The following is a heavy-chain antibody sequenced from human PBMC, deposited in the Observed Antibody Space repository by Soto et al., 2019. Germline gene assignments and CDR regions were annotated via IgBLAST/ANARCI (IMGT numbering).Heavy chain of an antibody. CDR3: ARDHYCSGGSCYSGGTYYYGMDV. Sequence: SVKVSCKASVGTFSSYAISWVRQAPGQGLEWMGGIIPIFGTANYAQKFQGRVTITADESTSTAYMELSSLRSEDTAVYYCARDHYCSGGSCYSGGTYYYGMDVWGQGTTVTVSS. J-gene: IGHJ6*02. V-gene: IGHV1-69*13. CDR1: VGTFSSYA. D-gene: IGHD2-15*01. CDR2: IIPIFGTA.